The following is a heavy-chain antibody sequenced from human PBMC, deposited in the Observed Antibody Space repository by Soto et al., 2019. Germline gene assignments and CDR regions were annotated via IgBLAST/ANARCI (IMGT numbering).Heavy chain of an antibody. CDR3: AKDRQPDVLWPFAH. D-gene: IGHD3-10*02. CDR2: LYGNGGGI. Sequence: PGESLKISCAASGFTFSTYAMSWVRQAPGKGLEWVSGLYGNGGGITYADSVKGRFTISRDNSNNMLYLPMHSLRAEDTAVYYCAKDRQPDVLWPFAHWGQGPLLTLS. V-gene: IGHV3-23*01. J-gene: IGHJ4*02. CDR1: GFTFSTYA.